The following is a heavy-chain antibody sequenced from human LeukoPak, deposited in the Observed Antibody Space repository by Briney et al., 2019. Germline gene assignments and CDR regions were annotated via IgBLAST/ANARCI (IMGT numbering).Heavy chain of an antibody. CDR3: ARVDSSGWYTNWFDP. CDR1: GGSISSYY. Sequence: SETLSLTCTVSGGSISSYYWSWIRQPPGKGLEWIGYIYYSGSTSYNPSLKSRVTISVDTSKNQFSLKLSSVTAADTAVYYCARVDSSGWYTNWFDPWGQGTLVTVSS. D-gene: IGHD6-19*01. V-gene: IGHV4-59*01. CDR2: IYYSGST. J-gene: IGHJ5*02.